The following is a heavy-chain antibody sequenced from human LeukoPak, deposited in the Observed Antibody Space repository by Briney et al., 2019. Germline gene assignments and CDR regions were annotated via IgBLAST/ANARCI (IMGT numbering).Heavy chain of an antibody. CDR1: GGSFSGYY. D-gene: IGHD3-22*01. J-gene: IGHJ6*03. V-gene: IGHV4-34*01. CDR2: INHSGST. CDR3: ARGRVHYDSSGYYYSGNYYMDV. Sequence: PSETLSLTCAVYGGSFSGYYWSWIRQPPGKGLAWIGEINHSGSTNYNPSLKSRVTISVDTSKNQFSLKLSSVTAADTAVYYCARGRVHYDSSGYYYSGNYYMDVWGKGTTVTVSS.